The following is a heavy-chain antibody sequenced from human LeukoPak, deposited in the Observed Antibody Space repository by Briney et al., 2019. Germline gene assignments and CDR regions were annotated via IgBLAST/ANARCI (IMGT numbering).Heavy chain of an antibody. CDR3: ARESGSFCSGGSCYVS. CDR1: GGTFSSYA. V-gene: IGHV1-69*13. J-gene: IGHJ4*02. Sequence: SVKVSCKASGGTFSSYAISWVRQAPGQGLEWMGGIIPIFGTATYAQKFQGRVTITADESTSTAYMELSSLRSEDTAVYYCARESGSFCSGGSCYVSWGQGTLVTVSS. CDR2: IIPIFGTA. D-gene: IGHD2-15*01.